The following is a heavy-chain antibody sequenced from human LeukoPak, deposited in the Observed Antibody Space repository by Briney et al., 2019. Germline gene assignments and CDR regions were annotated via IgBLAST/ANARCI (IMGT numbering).Heavy chain of an antibody. CDR2: IYYSGST. CDR3: VRNSYAYYYGSGSYSNFDY. J-gene: IGHJ4*02. Sequence: SETLSLTCTVSGGSMSSSSYYWGWIRQHPGKGLEWIGSIYYSGSTYYNPSLKSRVTISVDTSKNQFSLKLSSVTAADTAVYYCVRNSYAYYYGSGSYSNFDYWGQGTLVTVSS. V-gene: IGHV4-39*07. CDR1: GGSMSSSSYY. D-gene: IGHD3-10*01.